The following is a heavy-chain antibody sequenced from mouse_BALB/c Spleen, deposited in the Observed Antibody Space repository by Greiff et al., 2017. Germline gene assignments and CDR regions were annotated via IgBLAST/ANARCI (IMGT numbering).Heavy chain of an antibody. CDR2: INPSNGRT. D-gene: IGHD1-2*01. Sequence: QVQLKQPGAELVKPGASVKLSCKASGYTFTSYWMHWLKQRPGQGLEWIGEINPSNGRTNYNEKFKSKATLTVDKSSSTAYMQLSSLTSEDSAVYYCARGDTTAHFDYWGQGTTLTVSS. CDR1: GYTFTSYW. V-gene: IGHV1S81*02. CDR3: ARGDTTAHFDY. J-gene: IGHJ2*01.